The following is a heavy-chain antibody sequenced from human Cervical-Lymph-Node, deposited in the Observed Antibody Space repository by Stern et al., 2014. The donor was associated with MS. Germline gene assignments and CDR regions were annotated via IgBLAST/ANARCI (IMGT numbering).Heavy chain of an antibody. V-gene: IGHV1-46*01. CDR2: IDPSGGST. J-gene: IGHJ6*02. CDR1: GYTFTHYY. CDR3: ARAISDYYGMGV. Sequence: QVQLVQSGAEVKKPGASVKVSGKASGYTFTHYYIHWVRQAPGQALEWMGIIDPSGGSTTYAQKFQGRVTVTRDTSTTTVYMELNSLRSEDTAVYYCARAISDYYGMGVWGQGTTVTVSS.